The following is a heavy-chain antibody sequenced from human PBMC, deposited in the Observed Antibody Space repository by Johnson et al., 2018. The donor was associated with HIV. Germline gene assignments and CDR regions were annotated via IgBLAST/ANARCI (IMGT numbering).Heavy chain of an antibody. J-gene: IGHJ3*02. V-gene: IGHV3-15*01. D-gene: IGHD3-22*01. CDR3: ARVGRVYDSSGYAIDAFYI. Sequence: PGKGLEWVGRIKSKTDGGTTDYAAPVKGRFTISRDDSKNTLYLQMNSLKTEDTAVYYCARVGRVYDSSGYAIDAFYIWGQGTMVTVSS. CDR2: IKSKTDGGTT.